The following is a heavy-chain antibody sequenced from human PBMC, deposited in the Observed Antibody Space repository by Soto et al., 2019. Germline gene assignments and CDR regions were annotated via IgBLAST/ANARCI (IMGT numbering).Heavy chain of an antibody. CDR1: GGSISSYY. J-gene: IGHJ5*02. D-gene: IGHD2-2*01. V-gene: IGHV4-59*01. Sequence: QVQLQESGPGLVKPSETLSLTCTVSGGSISSYYWSWNRQPPGKGLEWIGYIYYSGSTNYNPSLKSRATISLDTSKNQFSLKLSSVTAADTAVYYCARQGPASILNTWFDPWGQGTLVTVSS. CDR3: ARQGPASILNTWFDP. CDR2: IYYSGST.